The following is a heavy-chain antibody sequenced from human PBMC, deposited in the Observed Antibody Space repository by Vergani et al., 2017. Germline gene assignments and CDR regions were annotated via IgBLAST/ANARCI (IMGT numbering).Heavy chain of an antibody. Sequence: EVQLVESGGGLVKPGGSLRLSCAASGFTFSSYSMNWVRQAPGKGLEWVSSISSSSSYIYYADSVKGRFTISRDNAKNSLYLQMNSLRAEDTAVYYCANGAGGPATAIYYWGQGTLVTVSS. CDR3: ANGAGGPATAIYY. D-gene: IGHD2-21*02. CDR2: ISSSSSYI. CDR1: GFTFSSYS. V-gene: IGHV3-21*01. J-gene: IGHJ4*02.